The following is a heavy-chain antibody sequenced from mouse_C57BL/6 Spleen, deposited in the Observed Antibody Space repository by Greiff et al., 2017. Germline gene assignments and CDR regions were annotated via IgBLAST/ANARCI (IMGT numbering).Heavy chain of an antibody. CDR1: GFTFRDYG. D-gene: IGHD2-1*01. Sequence: EVQLVESGGGLVKPGGSLQLSCAASGFTFRDYGLNWVRPAPETGLELVAYISSGSSTLYSADTLKGRFTISRDNAKNTLFLQMTSLRSEDTAMYYCAREGYYGNYYYAMDYWGQGTSVTVSS. CDR2: ISSGSSTL. V-gene: IGHV5-17*01. CDR3: AREGYYGNYYYAMDY. J-gene: IGHJ4*01.